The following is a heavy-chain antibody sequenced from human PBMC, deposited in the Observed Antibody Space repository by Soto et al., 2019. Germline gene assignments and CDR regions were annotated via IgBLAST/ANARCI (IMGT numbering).Heavy chain of an antibody. CDR1: GFTFSSYA. D-gene: IGHD6-13*01. J-gene: IGHJ4*02. V-gene: IGHV3-23*01. Sequence: GGSLRLSCAASGFTFSSYAMSWVRQAPGKGLEWVSAISGSGGSTYYADSVKGRFTISRDNSKNTLYLQMNSLRAEDTAVYYCAKLSPRRLIAAAKGYFDYWGQGTLVTVSS. CDR3: AKLSPRRLIAAAKGYFDY. CDR2: ISGSGGST.